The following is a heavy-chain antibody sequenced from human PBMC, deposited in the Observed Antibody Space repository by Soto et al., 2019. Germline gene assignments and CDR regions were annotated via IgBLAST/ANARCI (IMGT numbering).Heavy chain of an antibody. V-gene: IGHV1-18*01. CDR2: NSAYNVNT. Sequence: ASVKVSCKASGYTFTSYGISWERQAPGQGLEWMGWNSAYNVNTNYAQKLQGRVTMTTDTSTSTAYMELRSLRSDDTAVYYCARLDCSSTSCYLIGSTINYYYYGMDVWG. D-gene: IGHD2-2*01. CDR3: ARLDCSSTSCYLIGSTINYYYYGMDV. J-gene: IGHJ6*02. CDR1: GYTFTSYG.